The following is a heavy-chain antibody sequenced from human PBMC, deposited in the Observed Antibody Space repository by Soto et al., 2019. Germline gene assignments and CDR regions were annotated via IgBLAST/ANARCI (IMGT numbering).Heavy chain of an antibody. CDR3: ARATCRSGDCYSDWFDP. J-gene: IGHJ5*02. V-gene: IGHV1-46*01. Sequence: QVQMVQSGAEVKKPGASVNVSCKASGYTFTSHYIHWVRQAPGQGLEWMGIINPSGGSPIYAQTFQDRVTMTKDTSTSTVYMSLSSLRSEDTAIYYCARATCRSGDCYSDWFDPWGQGTLITVSS. CDR1: GYTFTSHY. D-gene: IGHD2-21*02. CDR2: INPSGGSP.